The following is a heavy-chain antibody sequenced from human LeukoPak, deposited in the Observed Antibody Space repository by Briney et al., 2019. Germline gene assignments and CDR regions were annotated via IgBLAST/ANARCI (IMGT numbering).Heavy chain of an antibody. CDR2: ISISGTKT. J-gene: IGHJ4*02. CDR3: AKDMDFGAPFDY. Sequence: HPGGSLRLSCAASEFDFSTHAMTWVRQAPGKGLEWVSAISISGTKTYYADSVKGRFTISRDNSKNTLYLQMNSLRAEDTAVYYCAKDMDFGAPFDYWGQGTLVTVSS. D-gene: IGHD3-3*01. CDR1: EFDFSTHA. V-gene: IGHV3-23*01.